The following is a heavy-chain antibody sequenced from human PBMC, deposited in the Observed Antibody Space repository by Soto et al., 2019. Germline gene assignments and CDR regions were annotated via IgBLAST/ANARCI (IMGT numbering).Heavy chain of an antibody. J-gene: IGHJ5*02. CDR1: GFTFSSYG. Sequence: GGSLRLSCAASGFTFSSYGMHWVRQAPGKGLEWVAVIWYDGSNKYYADSVKGRFTISRDNSKNTLYLQMNSLRAEDTAVYYCARWGYSSSWGNWFDPWGQGTLVTVSS. V-gene: IGHV3-33*01. CDR2: IWYDGSNK. CDR3: ARWGYSSSWGNWFDP. D-gene: IGHD6-13*01.